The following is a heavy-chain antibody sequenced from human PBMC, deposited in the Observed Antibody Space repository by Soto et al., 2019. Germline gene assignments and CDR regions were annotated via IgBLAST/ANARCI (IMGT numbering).Heavy chain of an antibody. CDR1: GGTFTNYV. CDR2: LIPIFGAA. J-gene: IGHJ5*02. D-gene: IGHD6-6*01. Sequence: QVQLVQSGAEVRKPGSSVKVSCKISGGTFTNYVISWLRQAPGQGLEWMGGLIPIFGAANHAQKFQGRVTMTADESTSTVNMELSSLTSEDTAVYYCARGRSSPNFDPWGQGTRVTVSS. V-gene: IGHV1-69*01. CDR3: ARGRSSPNFDP.